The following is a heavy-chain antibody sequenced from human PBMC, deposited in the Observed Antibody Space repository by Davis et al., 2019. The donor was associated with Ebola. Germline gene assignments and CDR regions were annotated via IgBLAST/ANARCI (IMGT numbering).Heavy chain of an antibody. V-gene: IGHV3-74*01. CDR3: GGAWD. D-gene: IGHD1-26*01. CDR2: INSDGSTT. Sequence: GESLKISCAASGFTFSSHWMHWVRQAPGMGLVWVSHINSDGSTTNYADSVKGRFTVSRDNAKNTLYLQMNSLRAEDTAVYYCGGAWDWGQGTLVTVSS. CDR1: GFTFSSHW. J-gene: IGHJ4*02.